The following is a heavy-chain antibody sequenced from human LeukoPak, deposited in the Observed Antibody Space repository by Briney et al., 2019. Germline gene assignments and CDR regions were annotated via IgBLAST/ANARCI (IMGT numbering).Heavy chain of an antibody. CDR3: ASRDSSSWYRDEYYFDS. CDR2: ISSSSSNI. V-gene: IGHV3-48*04. CDR1: GFTFSSYS. D-gene: IGHD6-13*01. J-gene: IGHJ4*02. Sequence: PGGSLRLSCAASGFTFSSYSMNWVRQAPGKGLEWVAYISSSSSNIYYADSVKGRFTISRDNAKNSLYLQMNSLRAEDTAVYYCASRDSSSWYRDEYYFDSWGQGTLVTVSS.